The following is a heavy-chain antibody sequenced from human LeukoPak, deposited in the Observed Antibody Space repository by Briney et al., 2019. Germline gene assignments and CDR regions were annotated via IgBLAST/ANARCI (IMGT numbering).Heavy chain of an antibody. CDR1: RFTFSSYS. V-gene: IGHV3-21*01. Sequence: GGSLRLSCAASRFTFSSYSMNWVRQAPGKGLEWVSSIGSSSSYIYYADSVKGRFTISRDNAKNSLYLQMNSLRAEDTAVYYCARSPAYSYGHPYYFDYWGQGTLVTVSS. J-gene: IGHJ4*02. CDR2: IGSSSSYI. D-gene: IGHD5-18*01. CDR3: ARSPAYSYGHPYYFDY.